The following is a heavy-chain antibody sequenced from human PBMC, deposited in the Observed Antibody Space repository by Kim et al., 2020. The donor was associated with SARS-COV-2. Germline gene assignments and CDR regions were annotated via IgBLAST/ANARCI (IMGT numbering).Heavy chain of an antibody. V-gene: IGHV3-48*03. CDR3: ARKQWWLPHSSNAFDI. CDR2: ISSSGSTI. Sequence: GGSLRLSCAASGFTFSSYEMNWVRQAPGKGLEWVSYISSSGSTIYYADSVKGRFTISRDNAKNSLYLQMNSLRAEDTAVYYCARKQWWLPHSSNAFDIWGQGTMVTVSS. D-gene: IGHD2-15*01. J-gene: IGHJ3*02. CDR1: GFTFSSYE.